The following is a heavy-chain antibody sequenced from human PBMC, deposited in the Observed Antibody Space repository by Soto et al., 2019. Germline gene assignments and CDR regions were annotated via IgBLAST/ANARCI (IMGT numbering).Heavy chain of an antibody. Sequence: ASVKVSCKASGYTCTSYGISWVRQAPGQGLEWMGWISAYNGNTNYAQKLQGRVTMTTDTSTSTAYMELRSLRSDDTAVYYCERDGLGYCSGGRCFREEKEFDIWCQGKMVTVSS. CDR2: ISAYNGNT. D-gene: IGHD2-15*01. CDR3: ERDGLGYCSGGRCFREEKEFDI. V-gene: IGHV1-18*01. J-gene: IGHJ3*02. CDR1: GYTCTSYG.